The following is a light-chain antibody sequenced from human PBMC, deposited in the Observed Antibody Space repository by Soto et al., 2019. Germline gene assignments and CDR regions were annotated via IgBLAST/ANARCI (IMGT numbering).Light chain of an antibody. Sequence: QSVLTQPPSASGTPGQRVTISCSGSSSNIGSNYVYWYQQLPGTAPKLLIYRNNQRPSGVPDRLSGSKSGTSASLAISGLRSEDEADYYCAVWDDSLSGWVFGGGTKLTVL. CDR2: RNN. V-gene: IGLV1-47*01. J-gene: IGLJ3*02. CDR1: SSNIGSNY. CDR3: AVWDDSLSGWV.